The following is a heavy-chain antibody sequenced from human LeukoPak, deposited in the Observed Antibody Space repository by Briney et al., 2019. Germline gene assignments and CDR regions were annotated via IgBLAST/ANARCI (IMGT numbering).Heavy chain of an antibody. V-gene: IGHV3-9*01. D-gene: IGHD3-22*01. CDR2: ISWNSGSI. J-gene: IGHJ4*02. CDR3: AKGDYYDSSGYPD. Sequence: PGGSLRLSCAASGFTFDDYAMHWVRQAPGKGLEWVSGISWNSGSIGYADSVKGRFTISRDNAKNSLYLQMNSLRAEDTALYYCAKGDYYDSSGYPDWGQGTLVTVSS. CDR1: GFTFDDYA.